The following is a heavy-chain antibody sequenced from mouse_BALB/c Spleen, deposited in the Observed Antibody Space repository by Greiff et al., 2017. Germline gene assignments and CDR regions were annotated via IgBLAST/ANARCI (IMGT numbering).Heavy chain of an antibody. CDR2: ISSGGSYT. V-gene: IGHV5-9-4*01. CDR1: GFTFSSYA. CDR3: ASDLDYYGSNYWYFDG. J-gene: IGHJ1*01. Sequence: EVMLVESGGGLVKPGGSLKLSCAASGFTFSSYAMSWVRQSPEKRLEWVADISSGGSYTYYPDTVTGRFTISRDNAKNTLYLEMSSLRSEDTAMYDWASDLDYYGSNYWYFDGWGAGTTVTVSS. D-gene: IGHD1-1*01.